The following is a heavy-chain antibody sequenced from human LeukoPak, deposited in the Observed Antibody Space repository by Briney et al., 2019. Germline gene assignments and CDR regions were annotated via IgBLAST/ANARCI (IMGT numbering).Heavy chain of an antibody. CDR1: GGSFSGYY. CDR2: INHSGST. V-gene: IGHV4-34*01. D-gene: IGHD3-10*01. CDR3: ARGNRRSSGRADAIDP. J-gene: IGHJ5*02. Sequence: PSETLSLTCAVYGGSFSGYYWSWIRQPPGKGLEWIGEINHSGSTNYNPSLKSRVTISVDTSKNQFSLKLSSVTAADTAVYYCARGNRRSSGRADAIDPWGQGTLVTVSS.